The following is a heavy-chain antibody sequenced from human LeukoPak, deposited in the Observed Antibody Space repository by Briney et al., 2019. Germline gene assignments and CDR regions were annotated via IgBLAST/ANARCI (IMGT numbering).Heavy chain of an antibody. CDR1: GGSISSYY. V-gene: IGHV4-4*07. CDR3: ARRLGAIVVVPAASAFDY. J-gene: IGHJ4*02. Sequence: SETLSLTCTVSGGSISSYYWSWIRQPAGKGLEWIGRIYTSGSTNYNPSLKSRVTMSVDTSKNQFSLKLSSVTAADTAVYYCARRLGAIVVVPAASAFDYRGQGTLVTVSS. CDR2: IYTSGST. D-gene: IGHD2-2*01.